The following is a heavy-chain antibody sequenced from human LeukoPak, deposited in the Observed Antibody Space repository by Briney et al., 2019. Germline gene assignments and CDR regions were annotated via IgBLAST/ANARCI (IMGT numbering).Heavy chain of an antibody. D-gene: IGHD2-15*01. J-gene: IGHJ4*02. CDR3: AREGYCSGGSCWRSNYFDY. Sequence: GGSLRLSCAASGFTFSSYEMNWVRQAPGKGLEWVSYISSSGSTIYYADSVKGRFTISRDNAKNSLYLQMNSLRAEDTAVYYCAREGYCSGGSCWRSNYFDYWGQGTLVTVSS. CDR1: GFTFSSYE. V-gene: IGHV3-48*03. CDR2: ISSSGSTI.